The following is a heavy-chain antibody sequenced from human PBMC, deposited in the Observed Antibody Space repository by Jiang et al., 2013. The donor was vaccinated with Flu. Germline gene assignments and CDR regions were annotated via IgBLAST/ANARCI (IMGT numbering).Heavy chain of an antibody. J-gene: IGHJ5*02. D-gene: IGHD4-17*01. CDR2: FDPEDGET. CDR1: GYTLTELS. V-gene: IGHV1-24*01. CDR3: ATVGYRWFAGDYGDPNWFDP. Sequence: SGAEVKKPGASVKVSCKVSGYTLTELSMHWVRQAPGKGLEWMGGFDPEDGETIYAQKFQGRVTMTEDTSTDTAYMELSSLRSEDTAVYYCATVGYRWFAGDYGDPNWFDPWGQGTLVTVSS.